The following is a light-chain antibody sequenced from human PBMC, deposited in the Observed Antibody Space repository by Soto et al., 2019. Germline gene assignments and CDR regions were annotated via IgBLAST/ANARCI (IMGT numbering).Light chain of an antibody. J-gene: IGLJ1*01. CDR2: EVT. V-gene: IGLV2-14*01. CDR1: SGDIGSYNR. CDR3: SSYTNINTRACV. Sequence: SALTQPASVSGSPGQSITISCTGTSGDIGSYNRVSWYQQHLGKAPKLIIYEVTDRPSGVSNRFSGSKSGNTASLTISGLQAEDEAEYYCSSYTNINTRACVFGTGTKVTVL.